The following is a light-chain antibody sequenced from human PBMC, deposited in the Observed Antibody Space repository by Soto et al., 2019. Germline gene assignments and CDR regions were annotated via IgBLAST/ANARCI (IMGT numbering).Light chain of an antibody. CDR1: QSIDNHH. CDR3: EYYGTSIT. CDR2: GNS. Sequence: EIVLTQSPGTLSLSPGERVTLSCRASQSIDNHHLAWYQQKPGQDPXLLIHGNSNRATGIPDRFSGNGSGTEFTLTFSRMDPEDFAVYDCEYYGTSITFSGGTKVDNK. V-gene: IGKV3-20*01. J-gene: IGKJ4*01.